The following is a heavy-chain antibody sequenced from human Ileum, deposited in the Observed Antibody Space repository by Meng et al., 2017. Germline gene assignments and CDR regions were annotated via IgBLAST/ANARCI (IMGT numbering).Heavy chain of an antibody. V-gene: IGHV3-30*15. CDR3: ARYYDSSGYADSFDI. CDR2: ISKDGNRQ. D-gene: IGHD3-22*01. CDR1: GFTFSKYH. Sequence: GESLKISCAASGFTFSKYHMHWVRQAPGKGLEWVAVISKDGNRQQYADSVRGRFTISRDISKNMLSLQMSSLGLDDTAVYYCARYYDSSGYADSFDIWGQGTVVTVSS. J-gene: IGHJ3*02.